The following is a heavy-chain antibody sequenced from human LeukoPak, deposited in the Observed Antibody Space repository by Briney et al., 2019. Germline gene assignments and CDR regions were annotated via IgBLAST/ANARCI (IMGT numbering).Heavy chain of an antibody. CDR1: GGSINYRH. J-gene: IGHJ4*02. V-gene: IGHV4-59*08. Sequence: SETLSLTCTLSGGSINYRHWTWIRQPPGKGLEWIGYIYYTGSTNYNPSLKSRVIISLDTSKNQFSLKLSSVTAADTAVYYCATHNSGTFYNFDYWGQGTLVTVSS. D-gene: IGHD3-10*01. CDR2: IYYTGST. CDR3: ATHNSGTFYNFDY.